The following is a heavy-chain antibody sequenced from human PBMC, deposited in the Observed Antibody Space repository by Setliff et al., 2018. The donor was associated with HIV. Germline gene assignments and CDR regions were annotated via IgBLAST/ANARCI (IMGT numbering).Heavy chain of an antibody. D-gene: IGHD1-26*01. CDR3: ARPQWELGVDYYGMDV. CDR1: GGTFTSYV. J-gene: IGHJ6*02. Sequence: SVKVSCKASGGTFTSYVISWVRQAPGQGLEWMGGVIPILGIASYSQKFQGRVTITADKSTCTAYMELSSLRSEDTAVYYCARPQWELGVDYYGMDVWGQGTTVTVS. CDR2: VIPILGIA. V-gene: IGHV1-69*10.